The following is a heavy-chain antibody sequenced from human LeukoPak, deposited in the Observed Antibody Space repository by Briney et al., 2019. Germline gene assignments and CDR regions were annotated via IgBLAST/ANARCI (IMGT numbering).Heavy chain of an antibody. Sequence: LRLSCAASGFAFSNYNMNCVRQAPGKELEWVLYITNWSGTIYYADSVKGRFTISRDNAKNSLYLQMNSLRAEDTAVYYCARSDAPMDKHFDYWGQGTLVTVSS. CDR2: ITNWSGTI. V-gene: IGHV3-48*04. CDR3: ARSDAPMDKHFDY. J-gene: IGHJ4*02. CDR1: GFAFSNYN. D-gene: IGHD3-10*01.